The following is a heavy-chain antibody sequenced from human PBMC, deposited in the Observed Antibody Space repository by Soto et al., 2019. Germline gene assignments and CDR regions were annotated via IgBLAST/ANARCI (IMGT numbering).Heavy chain of an antibody. CDR3: ASVTFRQLTAY. J-gene: IGHJ4*02. CDR1: GYTVTIYG. V-gene: IGHV1-18*04. D-gene: IGHD3-16*01. CDR2: ISAYNGNT. Sequence: ASVXVAFKACGYTVTIYGIIFLRQAPGQGLECMGWISAYNGNTNYAQKLQGRVTMTTDKSTSTAYMELRSLRSDDTAVYYCASVTFRQLTAYWGQGTLVKVYS.